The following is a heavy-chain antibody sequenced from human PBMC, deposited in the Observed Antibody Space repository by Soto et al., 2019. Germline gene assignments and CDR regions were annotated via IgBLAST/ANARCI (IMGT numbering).Heavy chain of an antibody. CDR3: ARVGWLPQDYYYYYYYMDV. CDR2: ISSNGGST. V-gene: IGHV3-64*01. CDR1: GFTFSSYA. J-gene: IGHJ6*03. D-gene: IGHD5-12*01. Sequence: GGFLRLSCAASGFTFSSYAMHWVRQAPGKGLEYVSAISSNGGSTYYANSVKGRFTISRDNSKNTLYLQMGSLRAEDMAVYYCARVGWLPQDYYYYYYYMDVWGKGTTVTVSS.